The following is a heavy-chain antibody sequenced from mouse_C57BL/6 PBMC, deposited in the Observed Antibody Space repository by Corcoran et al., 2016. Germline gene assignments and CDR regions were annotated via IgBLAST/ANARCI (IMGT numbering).Heavy chain of an antibody. CDR1: GYTFTDYE. Sequence: QVQLQQSGAELVRPGASVTLSCKASGYTFTDYEMHWVKQTPVHGLEWIGAIDPETGGTAYNQKFKGKAILTADKSSSTAYMELRSLTSEDSAVYYCDKMGNYYGSRRAMDYWGQGTSVTVSS. D-gene: IGHD1-1*01. CDR3: DKMGNYYGSRRAMDY. J-gene: IGHJ4*01. CDR2: IDPETGGT. V-gene: IGHV1-15*01.